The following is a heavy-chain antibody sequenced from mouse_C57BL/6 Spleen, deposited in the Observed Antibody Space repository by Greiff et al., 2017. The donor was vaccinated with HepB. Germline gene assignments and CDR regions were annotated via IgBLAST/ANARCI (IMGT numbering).Heavy chain of an antibody. CDR1: GYTFTSYW. J-gene: IGHJ2*01. CDR3: ASEGNYYGSRYVY. D-gene: IGHD1-1*01. Sequence: QVQLQQPGAELVKPGASVKMSCKASGYTFTSYWITWVKQRPGQGLEWIGDIFPGSGSTKYNEKFKSKAILTVDTSSSTAYMQLSSLTSEDSAVYYCASEGNYYGSRYVYWGQGTTLTVSS. CDR2: IFPGSGST. V-gene: IGHV1-55*01.